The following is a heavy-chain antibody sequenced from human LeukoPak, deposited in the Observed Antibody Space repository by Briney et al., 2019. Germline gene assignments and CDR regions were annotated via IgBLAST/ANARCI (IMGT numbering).Heavy chain of an antibody. Sequence: GESLKISCKGSGYSFTSYWIGWVRQMPGKGLEWMGIIYPGDSDTRYSPSFQGQVTISADESISTAYLQWSSLKASDTAMYYCARIYDSSGYFYGTFDYWGQGTLVTVSS. V-gene: IGHV5-51*01. CDR1: GYSFTSYW. J-gene: IGHJ4*02. CDR3: ARIYDSSGYFYGTFDY. CDR2: IYPGDSDT. D-gene: IGHD3-22*01.